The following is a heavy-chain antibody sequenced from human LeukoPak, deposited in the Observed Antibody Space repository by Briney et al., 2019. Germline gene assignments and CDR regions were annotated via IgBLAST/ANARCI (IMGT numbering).Heavy chain of an antibody. CDR3: ARDYDDAFDI. Sequence: SETLSLTCTVSGGSISSYYWSWIRQPPGKGLEWIGYIYYSGSTNYNPSLKSRVTISVDTSKNQFSLKLSSVTAADTAVYYCARDYDDAFDIWGQGTMVTVSS. D-gene: IGHD3-22*01. V-gene: IGHV4-59*01. CDR1: GGSISSYY. CDR2: IYYSGST. J-gene: IGHJ3*02.